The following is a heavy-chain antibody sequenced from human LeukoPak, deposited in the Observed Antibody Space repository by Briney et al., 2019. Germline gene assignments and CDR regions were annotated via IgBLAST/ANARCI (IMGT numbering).Heavy chain of an antibody. J-gene: IGHJ4*02. D-gene: IGHD3-3*01. Sequence: PGGSLRLSCAASGFTFSSYAMHWVRQAPGKGLEWVAVISYDGSNKYYADSVKGRFTISRDNSKNTLYLQMNSLRDEDTAVYYCASEIIFGSFDYWGQGTLVTVSS. CDR2: ISYDGSNK. CDR1: GFTFSSYA. V-gene: IGHV3-30*04. CDR3: ASEIIFGSFDY.